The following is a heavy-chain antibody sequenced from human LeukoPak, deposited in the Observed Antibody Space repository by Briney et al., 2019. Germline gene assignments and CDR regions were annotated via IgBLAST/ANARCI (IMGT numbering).Heavy chain of an antibody. CDR1: GFTFSSYA. V-gene: IGHV3-30-3*01. J-gene: IGHJ4*02. D-gene: IGHD1-26*01. Sequence: PGGSLRLSCAASGFTFSSYAMHWVRQAPGKGLEWVAVISYDGSNKYYADSVKGRFTISRDNSKNTLYLQVNSLRAEDTAVYYCARDPAGWELPLDYWGQGTLVTVSS. CDR2: ISYDGSNK. CDR3: ARDPAGWELPLDY.